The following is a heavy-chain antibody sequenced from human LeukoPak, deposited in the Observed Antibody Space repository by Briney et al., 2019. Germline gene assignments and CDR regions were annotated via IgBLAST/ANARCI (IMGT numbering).Heavy chain of an antibody. CDR3: AKEWGVDYGLRY. D-gene: IGHD4-17*01. CDR2: IYSGGST. V-gene: IGHV3-53*01. Sequence: GGSLRLSCAASGFTVRSNYMSWVRQAPGKGLEWVSIIYSGGSTYYADSVKGRFTISRDNSKNTLFLQMNSLRAEDTAVYYCAKEWGVDYGLRYWGQGTLVTVSS. J-gene: IGHJ4*02. CDR1: GFTVRSNY.